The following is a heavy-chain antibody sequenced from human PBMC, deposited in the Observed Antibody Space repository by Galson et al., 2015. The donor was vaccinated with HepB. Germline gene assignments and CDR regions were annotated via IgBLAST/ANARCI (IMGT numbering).Heavy chain of an antibody. Sequence: SVKVSCKASGYTFTSYAMHWVRQAPGQRLEWMGWINAGNGNAKYSQKFQGRVTITRDTSASTAYMELSSLRSEDTAVYYCASPNYYGSGSSPGDTSYYGMDVWGQGTTVTVSS. CDR3: ASPNYYGSGSSPGDTSYYGMDV. J-gene: IGHJ6*02. V-gene: IGHV1-3*01. CDR2: INAGNGNA. D-gene: IGHD3-10*01. CDR1: GYTFTSYA.